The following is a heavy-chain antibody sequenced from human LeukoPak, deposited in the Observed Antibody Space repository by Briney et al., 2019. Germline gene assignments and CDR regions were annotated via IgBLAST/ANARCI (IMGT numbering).Heavy chain of an antibody. V-gene: IGHV3-23*01. J-gene: IGHJ4*02. CDR3: SKRGIGSGWYESSDY. Sequence: PGGSLRLSCAASGFTFSSYAMSWVRQAPGKGLEWLSVISDIGGSTYYADSVKGRFTISRDNSKNTVYLQLNSLRGDDTAVYYCSKRGIGSGWYESSDYWGQGTLVTVSS. D-gene: IGHD6-19*01. CDR1: GFTFSSYA. CDR2: ISDIGGST.